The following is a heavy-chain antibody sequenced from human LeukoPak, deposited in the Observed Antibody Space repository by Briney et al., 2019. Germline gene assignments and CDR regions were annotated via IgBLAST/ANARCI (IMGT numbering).Heavy chain of an antibody. D-gene: IGHD3-9*01. Sequence: GGSLRLSCAASGFTFGTYGMYWFRQTTGKGLEWVSGIGTAGDTYYSGSVKGRFTNSRDNAKNSLYLQMNSLRAEDTAVYYCARVREYYDILTGYYSSFDYWGQGTLVTVSS. CDR3: ARVREYYDILTGYYSSFDY. J-gene: IGHJ4*02. V-gene: IGHV3-13*01. CDR2: IGTAGDT. CDR1: GFTFGTYG.